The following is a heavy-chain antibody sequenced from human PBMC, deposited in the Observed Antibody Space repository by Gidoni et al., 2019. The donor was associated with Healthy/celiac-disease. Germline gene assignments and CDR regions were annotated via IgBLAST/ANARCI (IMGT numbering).Heavy chain of an antibody. V-gene: IGHV4-34*01. CDR3: ARRNLSRRSSSDY. J-gene: IGHJ4*02. CDR1: GGSFSGYY. CDR2: INHSGST. Sequence: QVQLQQWGAGLLKPSETLSLTCAVYGGSFSGYYWSWIRQPPGKGLEWIGEINHSGSTNYNPSLKSRVTISVDTSKNQFSLKLSSVTAADTAVYYCARRNLSRRSSSDYWGQGTLVTVSS. D-gene: IGHD6-6*01.